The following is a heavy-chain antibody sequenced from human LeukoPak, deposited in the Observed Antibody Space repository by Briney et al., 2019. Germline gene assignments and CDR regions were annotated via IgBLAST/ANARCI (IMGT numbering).Heavy chain of an antibody. CDR3: AKDITDWEGDTVTTIEAAFDI. CDR2: INTNTGNP. V-gene: IGHV7-4-1*02. J-gene: IGHJ3*02. D-gene: IGHD4-17*01. CDR1: GYTFTSYA. Sequence: ASVKVSCKASGYTFTSYAMNWVRQAPGQGLEWMGWINTNTGNPTYAQGFTGRFVFSLDTSVSTAYLQISSLKAEDTAVYYCAKDITDWEGDTVTTIEAAFDIWGQGTMVTVSS.